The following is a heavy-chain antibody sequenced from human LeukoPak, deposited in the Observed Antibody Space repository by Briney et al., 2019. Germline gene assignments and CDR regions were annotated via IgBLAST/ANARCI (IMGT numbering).Heavy chain of an antibody. CDR1: GGTFSIYA. Sequence: SVKVSCKASGGTFSIYAISWVRQAPGQGLEWMGGIIPIFGTANYAQKFQGRVTITADESTSTAYMELSSLRSEDTAVYYCARANRFGVVSYYYYYYMDVWGKGTTVTVSS. CDR2: IIPIFGTA. J-gene: IGHJ6*03. D-gene: IGHD3-3*01. V-gene: IGHV1-69*13. CDR3: ARANRFGVVSYYYYYYMDV.